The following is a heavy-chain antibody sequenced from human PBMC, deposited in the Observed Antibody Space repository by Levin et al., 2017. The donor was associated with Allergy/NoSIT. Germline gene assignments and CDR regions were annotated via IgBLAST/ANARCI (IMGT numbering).Heavy chain of an antibody. CDR2: IYPDNSDT. CDR3: ARQRASVNTLDLVWFDP. J-gene: IGHJ5*02. CDR1: GYTFSGYW. D-gene: IGHD3-16*01. V-gene: IGHV5-51*01. Sequence: GGSLRLSCTTSGYTFSGYWIGWVRQVPGKGLEWMAIIYPDNSDTRYSPSFQGQVTISADKSSNTAYLQWSSLKASDTAMYYCARQRASVNTLDLVWFDPWGQGTLVTVSS.